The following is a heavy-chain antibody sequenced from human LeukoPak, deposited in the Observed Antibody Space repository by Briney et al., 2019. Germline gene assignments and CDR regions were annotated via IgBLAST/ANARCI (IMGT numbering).Heavy chain of an antibody. Sequence: GGSLKLSCVASGFNVSDDYMTWVRQAPGKGLEWVSVIYTSGRSDYVDSVKGRFNISRDNTKNTVYLQMNSLTVEDTAVYFCARDRVYGSGIRTWGQGTLVTVSS. D-gene: IGHD3-10*01. J-gene: IGHJ4*02. CDR1: GFNVSDDY. CDR2: IYTSGRS. CDR3: ARDRVYGSGIRT. V-gene: IGHV3-66*01.